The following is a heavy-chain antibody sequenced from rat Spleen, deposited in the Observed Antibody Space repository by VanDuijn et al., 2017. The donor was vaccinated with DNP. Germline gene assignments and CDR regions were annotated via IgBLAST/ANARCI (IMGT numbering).Heavy chain of an antibody. J-gene: IGHJ2*01. CDR2: ISYDGTRT. V-gene: IGHV5S10*01. CDR1: GFTFSDYN. D-gene: IGHD1-5*01. Sequence: EVQLVESGGGLVQPGRSLKLSCAASGFTFSDYNMAWVRQAPKKGLEWVATISYDGTRTYYRASVKGRFTISRDYAKPTLYLQMNSLRSEDTATYYCARAKDRYNPLDDWGQGVMVTVSS. CDR3: ARAKDRYNPLDD.